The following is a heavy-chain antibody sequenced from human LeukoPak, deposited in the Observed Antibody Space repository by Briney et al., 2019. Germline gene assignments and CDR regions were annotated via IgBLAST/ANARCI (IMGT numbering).Heavy chain of an antibody. D-gene: IGHD6-13*01. CDR3: ARDLESSSSWYYFDY. Sequence: GSLRLSCAASGFTFSSYGMHWVRQAPGKGLEWMAVIWYDGSNKYYADSVKGRFTISRDNSKNTLYLQMNSLRAEDTAVYYCARDLESSSSWYYFDYWGQGTLVTVSS. CDR1: GFTFSSYG. CDR2: IWYDGSNK. J-gene: IGHJ4*02. V-gene: IGHV3-33*01.